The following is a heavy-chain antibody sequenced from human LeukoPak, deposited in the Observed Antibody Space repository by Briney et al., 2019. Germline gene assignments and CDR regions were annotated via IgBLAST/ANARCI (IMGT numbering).Heavy chain of an antibody. V-gene: IGHV4-59*01. D-gene: IGHD3-10*01. CDR2: IYYDGST. CDR1: GGSISNYY. Sequence: SETLSLTCTVSGGSISNYYWSWIRQPPGKALEWIAYIYYDGSTNYNPSLRSRVTISVDMSKNQFSLKLNSVTAADTAVYYCARSHGSGSYYNLNVYWGQGTLVTVSS. J-gene: IGHJ4*02. CDR3: ARSHGSGSYYNLNVY.